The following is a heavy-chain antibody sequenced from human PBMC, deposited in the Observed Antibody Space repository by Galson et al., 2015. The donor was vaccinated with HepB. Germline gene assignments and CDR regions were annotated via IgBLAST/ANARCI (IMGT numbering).Heavy chain of an antibody. CDR1: GFTFRAYW. Sequence: SLRLSCAASGFTFRAYWMTWVRQAPGKGLEWVANIKHDGSEHYYVDSVKGRFTISRDNAKNSLYLQMNSLRAEDTAVYSCVADYNLAYWGQGTLVTVSS. J-gene: IGHJ4*02. D-gene: IGHD4-11*01. CDR3: VADYNLAY. V-gene: IGHV3-7*01. CDR2: IKHDGSEH.